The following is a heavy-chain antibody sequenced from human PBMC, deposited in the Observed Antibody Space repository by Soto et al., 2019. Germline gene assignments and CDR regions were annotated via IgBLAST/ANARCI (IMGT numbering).Heavy chain of an antibody. Sequence: GPSVKVSCKASGYTFTSYAMDWVRQAPGQRLEWMGWINAGNGNTKYSQKFQGRVTITRDTSASTAYMELSSLRSEDTAVYYCARASGSSYWFDPWGQGTLVTVSS. J-gene: IGHJ5*02. CDR2: INAGNGNT. D-gene: IGHD1-26*01. CDR1: GYTFTSYA. V-gene: IGHV1-3*01. CDR3: ARASGSSYWFDP.